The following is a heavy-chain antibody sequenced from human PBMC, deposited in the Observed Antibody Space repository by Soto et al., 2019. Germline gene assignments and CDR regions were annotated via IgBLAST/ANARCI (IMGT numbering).Heavy chain of an antibody. CDR1: GYTLTELS. J-gene: IGHJ4*02. D-gene: IGHD3-22*01. CDR2: FDPEDGET. V-gene: IGHV1-24*01. Sequence: DPLASVKVSCKVSGYTLTELSMHWVRQAPGKGLEWMGGFDPEDGETIYAQKFQGRVTMTEDTSTDTAYMELSSLRSEDTAVYYCATFLYYDSSGSLDYWGQGTLVTVSS. CDR3: ATFLYYDSSGSLDY.